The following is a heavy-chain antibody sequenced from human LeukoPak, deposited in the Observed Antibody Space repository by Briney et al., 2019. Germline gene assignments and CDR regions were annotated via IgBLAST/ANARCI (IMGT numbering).Heavy chain of an antibody. CDR2: IYYSGNT. CDR3: ARGPEGFGEFSGGLIDY. V-gene: IGHV4-59*01. D-gene: IGHD3-10*01. Sequence: SETLSLTCTVSGGSISSYYWSWIRQPPGKGLEWIGYIYYSGNTNYNPSLKSRVSISVDTSKNQFSLRLTSVTAADTAVYYCARGPEGFGEFSGGLIDYWGQGTLVTVSS. CDR1: GGSISSYY. J-gene: IGHJ4*02.